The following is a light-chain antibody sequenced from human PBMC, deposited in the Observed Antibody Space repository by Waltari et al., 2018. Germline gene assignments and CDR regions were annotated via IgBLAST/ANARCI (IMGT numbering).Light chain of an antibody. CDR1: SGHSSNI. Sequence: QLVLTQSPSASASLGASVKLTCTLSSGHSSNILAWHQQQPGKGPRYLMKVNSDGSHSKGDEIPDRFSGSSSGAERYLTISNLQSEDEADYFCQTGGHGTWVFGGGTKLTVL. CDR3: QTGGHGTWV. CDR2: VNSDGSH. J-gene: IGLJ3*02. V-gene: IGLV4-69*01.